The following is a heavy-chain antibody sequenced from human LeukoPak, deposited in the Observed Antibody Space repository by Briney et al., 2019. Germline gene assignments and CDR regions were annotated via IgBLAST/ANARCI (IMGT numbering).Heavy chain of an antibody. CDR3: AKDGAQSWCGELHWFEP. V-gene: IGHV3-23*01. D-gene: IGHD3-10*01. CDR2: ISGSGGNT. J-gene: IGHJ5*02. Sequence: GGSLSLSCAASGFTFSNYAISWVRQAPGKGLLWVSGISGSGGNTYYADSVKGRFTISRDNSKNTQYLEMNSLRAEDTAVYYCAKDGAQSWCGELHWFEPWPQGTLVSVSS. CDR1: GFTFSNYA.